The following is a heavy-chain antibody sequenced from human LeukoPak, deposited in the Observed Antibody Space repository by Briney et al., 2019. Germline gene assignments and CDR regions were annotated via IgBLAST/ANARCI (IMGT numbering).Heavy chain of an antibody. Sequence: PSETLSLTCTVSGDSVSSYNYFWGWIRQPPGKGLEWVGSIYYRGNTYYNPSLKSRVTLSADTSKNQFSLKVTSVTAADTAVYYCARASSGYYWDFDYWGQGALVTVSS. CDR2: IYYRGNT. CDR1: GDSVSSYNYF. CDR3: ARASSGYYWDFDY. J-gene: IGHJ4*02. V-gene: IGHV4-39*01. D-gene: IGHD3-22*01.